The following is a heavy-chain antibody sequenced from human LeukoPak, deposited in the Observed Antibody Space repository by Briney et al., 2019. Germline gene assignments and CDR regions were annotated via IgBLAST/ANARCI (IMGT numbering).Heavy chain of an antibody. D-gene: IGHD1-26*01. CDR1: GFTFSSYA. V-gene: IGHV3-23*01. CDR2: ISGSGGST. J-gene: IGHJ4*02. CDR3: AKDSLNGWELLFWR. Sequence: PGGSLRLSCAASGFTFSSYAMSWVRQAPGKGLEWVSAISGSGGSTYYADPVKGRFTISRDNSKNTLYLQMNSLRAEDTAVYYCAKDSLNGWELLFWRWGQGTLVIVSS.